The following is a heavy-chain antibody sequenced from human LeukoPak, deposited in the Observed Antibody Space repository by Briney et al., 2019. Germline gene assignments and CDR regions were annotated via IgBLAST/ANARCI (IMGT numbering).Heavy chain of an antibody. Sequence: PSETLSLTCTVSGGSISSYYWSWIRQPPGKGPEWIGYIYYSGSTNYNPSLKSRVTISVDTSKNQFSLKLSSATAADTAVYYCARDSELQLDYWGQGTLVTVSS. J-gene: IGHJ4*02. CDR2: IYYSGST. V-gene: IGHV4-59*01. CDR3: ARDSELQLDY. CDR1: GGSISSYY. D-gene: IGHD1-26*01.